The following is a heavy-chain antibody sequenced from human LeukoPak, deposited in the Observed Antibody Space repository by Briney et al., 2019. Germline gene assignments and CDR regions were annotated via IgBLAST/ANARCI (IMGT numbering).Heavy chain of an antibody. V-gene: IGHV3-30*04. J-gene: IGHJ4*02. CDR2: ISYDGSNK. Sequence: GGSLRLSCAASGFTFSSYAMHWVRQAPGKGLEWVAVISYDGSNKYYADSVKGRFTISRDNSKNTPYLQMNSLRAEDTAVYYCARDPGSGYSYGYVLSFDYWGQGTLVTVSS. D-gene: IGHD5-18*01. CDR3: ARDPGSGYSYGYVLSFDY. CDR1: GFTFSSYA.